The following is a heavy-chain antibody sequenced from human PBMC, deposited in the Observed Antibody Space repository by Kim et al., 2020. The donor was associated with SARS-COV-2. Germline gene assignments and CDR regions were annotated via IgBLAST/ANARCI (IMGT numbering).Heavy chain of an antibody. CDR2: ISYDGSNK. Sequence: GGSLRLSCVASGFTFSSYGMHWVRQAPGKGLEWVAVISYDGSNKNYADSVKGRFTISRDNSKNTLYLQMNSLRAEDTAVYYCAKDKGCSSYYFDYWGQGTLVTVSS. J-gene: IGHJ4*02. CDR3: AKDKGCSSYYFDY. D-gene: IGHD5-18*01. CDR1: GFTFSSYG. V-gene: IGHV3-30*18.